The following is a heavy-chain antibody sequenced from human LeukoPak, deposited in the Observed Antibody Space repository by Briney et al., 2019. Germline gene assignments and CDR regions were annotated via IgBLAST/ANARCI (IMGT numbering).Heavy chain of an antibody. CDR3: VRERYCSGGSCPDY. CDR1: GFTFSSYW. J-gene: IGHJ4*02. Sequence: GGSLRLSCAASGFTFSSYWMSWVRQAPGKGLEWVTNIKQDGSEKYYVDSVKGRFTISRDNAKNSLYLQMNSLRAEDTAVYHCVRERYCSGGSCPDYWGQGTLVTVSS. CDR2: IKQDGSEK. V-gene: IGHV3-7*01. D-gene: IGHD2-15*01.